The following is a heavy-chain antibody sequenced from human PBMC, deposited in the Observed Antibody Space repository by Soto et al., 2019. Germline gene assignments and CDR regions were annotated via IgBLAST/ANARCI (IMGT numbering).Heavy chain of an antibody. CDR1: GDSISSGRYY. J-gene: IGHJ4*02. CDR2: IYYSGST. Sequence: SETLSLTCTVSGDSISSGRYYWSWMRQHPGKGLEWIGYIYYSGSTYYNPSLKGRVTISVDTSKNQFSLNLSSVTAADTAVYYCARYSNWYYFDYWGQGTLVTVSS. CDR3: ARYSNWYYFDY. V-gene: IGHV4-31*03. D-gene: IGHD4-4*01.